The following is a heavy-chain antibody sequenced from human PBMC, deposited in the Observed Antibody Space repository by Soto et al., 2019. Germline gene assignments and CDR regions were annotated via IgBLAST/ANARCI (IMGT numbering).Heavy chain of an antibody. CDR2: IYWDDDK. Sequence: SGPTLVNPTQTLTLTCTFSGFSLSTSGVGVGWIRQPPGKALEWLALIYWDDDKRYSPSLKSRLTITKDTSKNQVVLTMTNMDPVDTATYYCALFYGSGSYYDDLNWFDPWGQGTLVTVSS. CDR1: GFSLSTSGVG. J-gene: IGHJ5*02. V-gene: IGHV2-5*02. CDR3: ALFYGSGSYYDDLNWFDP. D-gene: IGHD3-10*01.